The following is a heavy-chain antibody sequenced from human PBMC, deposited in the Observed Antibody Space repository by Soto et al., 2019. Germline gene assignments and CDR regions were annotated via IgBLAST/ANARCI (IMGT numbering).Heavy chain of an antibody. J-gene: IGHJ6*02. CDR2: IVVGSGNT. CDR1: GFTFTSSA. V-gene: IGHV1-58*02. CDR3: AAPGNYYYYGMDV. Sequence: SVKVSCKASGFTFTSSAMQWVRQARGQRLEWIGWIVVGSGNTNYAQKFQERVTITRDMSTSTAYMELSSLRSEDTAVYYCAAPGNYYYYGMDVWGQGTTVTVSS.